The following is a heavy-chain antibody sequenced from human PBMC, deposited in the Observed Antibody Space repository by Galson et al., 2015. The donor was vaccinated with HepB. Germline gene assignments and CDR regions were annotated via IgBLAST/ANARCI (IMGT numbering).Heavy chain of an antibody. CDR3: ARQRWLVLGRGRDFDY. D-gene: IGHD6-19*01. J-gene: IGHJ4*02. Sequence: SETLSLTCTVSGGSISSSSYYWGWIRQPPGKALEWIGSIYYSGSTYYNPSLKSRVTISVDTSKNQFSLKLSSVTAADTAVYYCARQRWLVLGRGRDFDYWGQGTLVTVSS. CDR1: GGSISSSSYY. V-gene: IGHV4-39*01. CDR2: IYYSGST.